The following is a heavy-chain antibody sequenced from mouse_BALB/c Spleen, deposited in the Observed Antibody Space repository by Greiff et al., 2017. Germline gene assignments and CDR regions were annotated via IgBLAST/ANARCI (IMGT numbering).Heavy chain of an antibody. CDR3: ARSYYGNPYAMDY. CDR1: GYAFSSYW. V-gene: IGHV1-80*01. J-gene: IGHJ4*01. Sequence: QVQLQQSGAELVRPGSSVKISCKASGYAFSSYWMNWVKQRPGQGLVWIGQIYPGDGDTNYNGKFKGKATLTADKSSSTAYMQLSSLTSEDSAVYFCARSYYGNPYAMDYWGQGTSVTVSS. CDR2: IYPGDGDT. D-gene: IGHD2-1*01.